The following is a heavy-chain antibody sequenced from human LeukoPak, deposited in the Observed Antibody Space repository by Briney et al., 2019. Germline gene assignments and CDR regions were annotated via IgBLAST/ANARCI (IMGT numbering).Heavy chain of an antibody. D-gene: IGHD2-15*01. V-gene: IGHV6-1*01. CDR2: TYYRSKWYN. CDR3: ARDHVTGRNYFDY. J-gene: IGHJ4*02. CDR1: GDSVSSNSAA. Sequence: SQTLSLTCAISGDSVSSNSAAWNWIRQSPSRGLEWRGRTYYRSKWYNDYAVAVKSRITINPDTSKNQFCLQLNSVTPEDTAVYYCARDHVTGRNYFDYWGQGTLVTVSS.